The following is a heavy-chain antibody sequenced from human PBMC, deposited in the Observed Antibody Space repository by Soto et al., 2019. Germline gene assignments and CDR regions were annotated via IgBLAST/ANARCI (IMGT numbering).Heavy chain of an antibody. J-gene: IGHJ4*02. Sequence: EVQLVESGGGLVKPGGSLRLSCVVSGFTFSNAWMNWVRQAPGKGLEWVGRIKSKIDGGTTDYAAPVKGRFTISRDESKNTLYLQMKSLKPEDTDVYYCTTVYSPYYFVYWGQGTLVTVSS. CDR1: GFTFSNAW. D-gene: IGHD2-15*01. CDR2: IKSKIDGGTT. CDR3: TTVYSPYYFVY. V-gene: IGHV3-15*07.